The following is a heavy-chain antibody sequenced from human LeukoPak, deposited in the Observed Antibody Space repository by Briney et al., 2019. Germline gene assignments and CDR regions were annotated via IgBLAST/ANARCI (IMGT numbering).Heavy chain of an antibody. CDR2: IYYSGST. V-gene: IGHV4-59*01. CDR1: GGSISSYY. CDR3: ASWRGFYFDY. J-gene: IGHJ4*02. Sequence: SETLSLTCTVSGGSISSYYWSWIRQPPGKGLEWIGYIYYSGSTNYNPSLKSRVTISVDTSKNQFSLKLSSVTAADTAVYYCASWRGFYFDYWGQGTLVTVSS.